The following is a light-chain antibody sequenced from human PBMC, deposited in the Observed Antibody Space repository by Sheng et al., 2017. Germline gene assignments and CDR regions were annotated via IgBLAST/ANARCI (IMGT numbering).Light chain of an antibody. Sequence: QSALTQPPSASGSPGQSVTISCTGTSSDFVGYDFVSWYQQHPGKAPKLMIYEVSKRPSGVPNRFSGSKSGNMASLTVSGLQAEDEADYYCSSYAGSNDWVFGGGTKLTVL. J-gene: IGLJ3*02. CDR3: SSYAGSNDWV. CDR1: SSDFVGYDF. V-gene: IGLV2-8*01. CDR2: EVS.